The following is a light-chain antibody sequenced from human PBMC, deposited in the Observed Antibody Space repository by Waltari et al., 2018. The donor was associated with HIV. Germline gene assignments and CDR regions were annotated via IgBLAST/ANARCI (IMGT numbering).Light chain of an antibody. CDR3: QQLNTYPLT. CDR2: SAF. Sequence: LQLPQFPSALAPSVGHRVPVTCRASLFIRSNLAWYQHKPGNAPKLLIYSAFALQSGVPSRFSGSQSGTDFTLTIISLQPEDFATYYCQQLNTYPLTFGGATKVEIK. J-gene: IGKJ4*01. CDR1: LFIRSN. V-gene: IGKV1-9*01.